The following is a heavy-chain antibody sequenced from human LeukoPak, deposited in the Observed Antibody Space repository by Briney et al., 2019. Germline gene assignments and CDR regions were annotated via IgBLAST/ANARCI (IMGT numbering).Heavy chain of an antibody. J-gene: IGHJ4*02. CDR2: ISSSSKYI. CDR3: ARGDYDSSGYYYDY. V-gene: IGHV3-21*01. Sequence: GGSPRLSWAASGFTFSSYTMNWGRPAPGEGLELVSSISSSSKYIYYAESVKGRFTISRDNAKNSLYLQMNSLRAEDTAVYYCARGDYDSSGYYYDYWGQGILVTVSS. CDR1: GFTFSSYT. D-gene: IGHD3-22*01.